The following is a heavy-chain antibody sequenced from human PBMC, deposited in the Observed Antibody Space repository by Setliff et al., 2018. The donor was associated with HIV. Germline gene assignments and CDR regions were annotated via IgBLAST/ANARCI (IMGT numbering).Heavy chain of an antibody. V-gene: IGHV1-2*02. CDR3: ARDRLYCIRGSCYPNWFDS. D-gene: IGHD2-15*01. CDR1: GHTLSGYF. Sequence: ASVKVSCKSSGHTLSGYFIHWVRQAPGQGPEWMGWISPHSGATNYAQKFQGRVTLTRDASITTAYMELNSLRSDDTAMYYCARDRLYCIRGSCYPNWFDSWGQGTLVTVSS. CDR2: ISPHSGAT. J-gene: IGHJ5*01.